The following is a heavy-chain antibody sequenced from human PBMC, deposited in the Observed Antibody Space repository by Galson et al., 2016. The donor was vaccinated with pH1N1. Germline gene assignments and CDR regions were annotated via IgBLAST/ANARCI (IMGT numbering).Heavy chain of an antibody. V-gene: IGHV3-7*01. J-gene: IGHJ4*02. D-gene: IGHD3-16*01. CDR1: GFTFSSFW. CDR2: INQDASKK. Sequence: SLRLSCAASGFTFSSFWMTWVRQAPGKGLEWVANINQDASKKYYVDSVKGRFTISRDNAKNSLYLQMNSLRVEDAALYYCVEEIGGSGGYWGQGTLVTVSS. CDR3: VEEIGGSGGY.